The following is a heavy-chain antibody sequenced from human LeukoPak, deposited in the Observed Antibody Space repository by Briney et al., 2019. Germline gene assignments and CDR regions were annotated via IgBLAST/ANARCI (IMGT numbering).Heavy chain of an antibody. Sequence: GGSLRLSCAATGFTFSSYAMTWVRQAPGKGLEWVSGISVSGDTTYYADSVKGRFTISRDNSKNTLYLQMNSLRAEDTAIYYCAKDRIAAAGTVDYWGQGTLVTVSS. CDR2: ISVSGDTT. J-gene: IGHJ4*02. D-gene: IGHD6-13*01. V-gene: IGHV3-23*01. CDR1: GFTFSSYA. CDR3: AKDRIAAAGTVDY.